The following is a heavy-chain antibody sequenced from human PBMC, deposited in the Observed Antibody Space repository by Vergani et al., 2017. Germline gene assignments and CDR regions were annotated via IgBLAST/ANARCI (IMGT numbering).Heavy chain of an antibody. CDR2: IIPIIGTA. J-gene: IGHJ5*02. V-gene: IGHV1-69*11. D-gene: IGHD3-3*01. Sequence: QVQLVQSGAEVKKPGSSVKVSCKASGGTFSSYAISWVRQAPGQGLEWMGRIIPIIGTANYAQKFQGRVTMTADESTSTAYMALSSLRSEDTAVYYCAGGFWRGSNWFDPWGQGTLVTVSS. CDR3: AGGFWRGSNWFDP. CDR1: GGTFSSYA.